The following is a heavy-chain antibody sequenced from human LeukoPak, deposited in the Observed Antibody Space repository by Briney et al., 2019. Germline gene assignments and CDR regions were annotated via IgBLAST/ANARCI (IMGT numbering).Heavy chain of an antibody. J-gene: IGHJ4*02. V-gene: IGHV1-2*02. CDR1: GYIFTGYY. D-gene: IGHD5-24*01. CDR3: ARDSAEMATIPLYY. Sequence: ASVKVSCKASGYIFTGYYMHWVRQAPGQGLEWMGWINPNSGGTNYAQKFQGRVTMTRDTSISTAYMELSRLRSDDTAVYYCARDSAEMATIPLYYWGQGTLVTVSS. CDR2: INPNSGGT.